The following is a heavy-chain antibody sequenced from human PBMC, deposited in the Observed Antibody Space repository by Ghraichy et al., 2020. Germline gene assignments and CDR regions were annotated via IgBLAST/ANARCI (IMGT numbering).Heavy chain of an antibody. Sequence: GGSLRLSCAASGFTLSIYDMHWVRQVTGKRLEWISGIGSNDNTYYTDSVKGRFTISRDTARNSLYLHMTGLRAGDTAVYFCARGERYDILTGYTYYYYYAMDVWGQGTTVTVSS. CDR3: ARGERYDILTGYTYYYYYAMDV. J-gene: IGHJ6*02. V-gene: IGHV3-13*01. CDR1: GFTLSIYD. D-gene: IGHD3-9*01. CDR2: IGSNDNT.